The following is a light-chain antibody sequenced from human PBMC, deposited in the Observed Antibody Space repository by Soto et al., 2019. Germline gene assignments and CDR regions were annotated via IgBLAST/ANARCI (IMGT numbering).Light chain of an antibody. Sequence: QSVLTQPPSVSGAPGQRVTISCTGTSSNIGADYSVHWYRQVPGTAPKLLIYGNSDRPSGVPDRFSGSKSGPSASLAITGLQTEDEADYYCQSYDTGLRGMVFGGGTKLTVL. CDR1: SSNIGADYS. CDR3: QSYDTGLRGMV. V-gene: IGLV1-40*01. CDR2: GNS. J-gene: IGLJ2*01.